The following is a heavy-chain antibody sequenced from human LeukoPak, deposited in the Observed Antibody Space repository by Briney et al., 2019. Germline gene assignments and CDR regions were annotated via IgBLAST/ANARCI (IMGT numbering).Heavy chain of an antibody. CDR2: ISSSGSTI. D-gene: IGHD3-3*01. Sequence: GGSLRLSCAASGFTFSDYYMSWIRQAPGKGLEWVSYISSSGSTIYYADSVKGRFTISRDNAKNSLYLQMNSLRAEDTAVYYCAREDSRFLEWLLHAFDIWGQGTMVTVSS. CDR3: AREDSRFLEWLLHAFDI. J-gene: IGHJ3*02. V-gene: IGHV3-11*04. CDR1: GFTFSDYY.